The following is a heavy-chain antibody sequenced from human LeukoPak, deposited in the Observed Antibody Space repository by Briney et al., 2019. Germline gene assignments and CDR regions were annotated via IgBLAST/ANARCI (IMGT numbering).Heavy chain of an antibody. CDR3: ARGRDGYND. V-gene: IGHV4-59*01. J-gene: IGHJ4*02. CDR2: IYYSGST. Sequence: SETLSLXCTVSGGSISSYYWSWVRQPPGKGLEWIGYIYYSGSTNYNPSLKSRVTISVDTSKNQFSLKLSSVTAADTAVYYCARGRDGYNDWGQGTLVTVSS. CDR1: GGSISSYY. D-gene: IGHD5-24*01.